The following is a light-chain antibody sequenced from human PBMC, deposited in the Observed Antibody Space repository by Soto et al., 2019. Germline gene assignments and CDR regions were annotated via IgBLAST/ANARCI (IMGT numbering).Light chain of an antibody. Sequence: DIQMTQSPSTLSASVGDRVTITCRASKSISSWLAWYQQKPGKAPKLLIYDASSLESAVPSRFSGSGSGTEFTLTISSLQPDDFATYYCQQYNAYSTFGQGTKVEIK. CDR3: QQYNAYST. J-gene: IGKJ1*01. CDR2: DAS. V-gene: IGKV1-5*01. CDR1: KSISSW.